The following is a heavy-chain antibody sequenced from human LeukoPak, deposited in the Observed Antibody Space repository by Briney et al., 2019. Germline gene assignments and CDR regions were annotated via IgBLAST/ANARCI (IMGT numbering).Heavy chain of an antibody. J-gene: IGHJ4*02. Sequence: GGSLRLSCAASGFTFSSYSMNWVRQAPGKGLEWVSSISSSSSYIYYADSVKGRFTISRDNAKISLYLQMNSLRAEDTAVYYCARVFGGDYYYDSSGPSSYWGQGTLVTVSS. CDR2: ISSSSSYI. D-gene: IGHD3-22*01. CDR3: ARVFGGDYYYDSSGPSSY. V-gene: IGHV3-21*01. CDR1: GFTFSSYS.